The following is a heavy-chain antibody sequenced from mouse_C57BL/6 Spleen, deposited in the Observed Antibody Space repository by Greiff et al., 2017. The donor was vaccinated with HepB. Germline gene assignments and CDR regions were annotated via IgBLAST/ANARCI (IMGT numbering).Heavy chain of an antibody. CDR2: INPNNGGT. V-gene: IGHV1-22*01. Sequence: EVQLQQSGPELVKPGASVKMSCKASGYTFTDYNMHWVKQSHGKSLEWIGYINPNNGGTSYNQKFKGKATLTVNKSSSTAYMELRSLTSEDSAVYYCARCTTVVPVLFDYWGQGTTLTVSS. CDR3: ARCTTVVPVLFDY. J-gene: IGHJ2*01. D-gene: IGHD1-1*01. CDR1: GYTFTDYN.